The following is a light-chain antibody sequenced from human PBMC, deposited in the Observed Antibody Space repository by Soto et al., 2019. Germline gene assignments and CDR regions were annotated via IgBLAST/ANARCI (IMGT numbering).Light chain of an antibody. CDR2: DVS. CDR3: CSYTGSYTYV. CDR1: SSDVGGYNS. V-gene: IGLV2-11*01. Sequence: QSALTQPRSVSGSPGQSVTISCTGTSSDVGGYNSVSWYQQHPGKAPKLMIFDVSKWPSGVPDRFSGSKSGNTASLTISGLQAEDEADYYCCSYTGSYTYVFGTGTKLTV. J-gene: IGLJ1*01.